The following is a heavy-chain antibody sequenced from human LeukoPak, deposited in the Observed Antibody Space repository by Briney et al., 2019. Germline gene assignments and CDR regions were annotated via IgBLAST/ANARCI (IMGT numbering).Heavy chain of an antibody. CDR1: GGSISSSSYY. CDR2: IYYSGST. V-gene: IGHV4-39*07. D-gene: IGHD6-13*01. Sequence: SETLSLTCTVSGGSISSSSYYWGWIRQPPGKGLEWIGSIYYSGSTYYNPSLKSRVTISVDTSKNQFSLKLSSVTAADTAVYYCARDPQWAAAGTSSSWFDPWGQGTLVTVSS. CDR3: ARDPQWAAAGTSSSWFDP. J-gene: IGHJ5*02.